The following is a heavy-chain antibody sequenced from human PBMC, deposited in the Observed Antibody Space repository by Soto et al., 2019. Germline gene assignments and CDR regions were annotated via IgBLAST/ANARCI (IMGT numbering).Heavy chain of an antibody. J-gene: IGHJ4*02. D-gene: IGHD5-12*01. CDR1: GYTFTSYA. CDR3: ARVGTIVATHGLDY. Sequence: ASVKVSCKASGYTFTSYAMHWVRQAPGQRLEWMGWINAGNGNTKYSQKFQGRVTITRDTSASTAYMELSSLRSEDTAVYYCARVGTIVATHGLDYWGQGTLVTVSS. CDR2: INAGNGNT. V-gene: IGHV1-3*01.